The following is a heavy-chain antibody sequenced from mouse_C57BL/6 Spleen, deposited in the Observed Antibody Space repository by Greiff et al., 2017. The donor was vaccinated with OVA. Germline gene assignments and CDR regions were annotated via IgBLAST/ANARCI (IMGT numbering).Heavy chain of an antibody. Sequence: QVHVKQSGAELVKPGASVKLSCKASGYTFTSYWMHWVKQRPGQGLEWIGMIHPNSGSTNYNEKFKSKATLTVDKSSSTAYMQLSSLTSEDSAVYYCARCYYDYDFTYYAMDYWGQGTSVTVSS. CDR3: ARCYYDYDFTYYAMDY. J-gene: IGHJ4*01. D-gene: IGHD2-4*01. V-gene: IGHV1-64*01. CDR2: IHPNSGST. CDR1: GYTFTSYW.